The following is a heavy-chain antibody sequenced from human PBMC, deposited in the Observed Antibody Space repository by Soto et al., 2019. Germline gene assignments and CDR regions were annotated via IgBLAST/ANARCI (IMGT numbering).Heavy chain of an antibody. D-gene: IGHD3-3*01. CDR2: ISGSGGST. CDR1: GFTFSSYA. CDR3: AKGTYYDFWSGYPKPPNYYYYMDV. J-gene: IGHJ6*03. Sequence: GGSLRLSCAASGFTFSSYAMSWVRQAPGKGLEWVSAISGSGGSTYYADSVKGRFTISRDNSKNTLYLQMNSLRAEDTAVYYCAKGTYYDFWSGYPKPPNYYYYMDVWGKGTTVTVSS. V-gene: IGHV3-23*01.